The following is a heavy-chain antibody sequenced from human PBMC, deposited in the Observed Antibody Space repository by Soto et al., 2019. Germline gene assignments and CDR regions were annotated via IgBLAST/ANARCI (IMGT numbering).Heavy chain of an antibody. Sequence: EVRLVESGGGLIQPGRSLRLSCTGFGFRFSDYAVTWVRQTPGKGLEWVGFIASKTYGATREYAASVKGRFIISRDDPKSIAYLQMNGLKIEDTAVYFCTRLPPEWFRTTPFDFWGQGTRVTVSS. V-gene: IGHV3-49*04. J-gene: IGHJ3*01. CDR1: GFRFSDYA. D-gene: IGHD2-8*01. CDR2: IASKTYGATR. CDR3: TRLPPEWFRTTPFDF.